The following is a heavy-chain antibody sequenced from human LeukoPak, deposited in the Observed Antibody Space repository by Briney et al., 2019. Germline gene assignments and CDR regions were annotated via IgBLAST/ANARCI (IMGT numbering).Heavy chain of an antibody. V-gene: IGHV3-15*01. D-gene: IGHD2-2*01. CDR2: IKSKTDGGTT. CDR1: GFTFSNAW. CDR3: TTYVVPAAIGWFDP. Sequence: PGGSLRLSCAASGFTFSNAWMSWVRQAPGKGLEWVGRIKSKTDGGTTDYAAPVKGRFTISRDDSKTTLYLQMNSLKTEDTAVYYCTTYVVPAAIGWFDPWGQGTLVTVSS. J-gene: IGHJ5*02.